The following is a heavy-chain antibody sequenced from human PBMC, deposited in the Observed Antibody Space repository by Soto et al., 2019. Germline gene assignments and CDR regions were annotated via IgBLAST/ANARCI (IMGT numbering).Heavy chain of an antibody. J-gene: IGHJ4*02. V-gene: IGHV5-10-1*01. CDR2: VDPKDSYT. D-gene: IGHD2-21*01. CDR1: GFTFTSYW. CDR3: ARHKSGGGSYPFDY. Sequence: PGESLKISCKGSGFTFTSYWINWVRQMPGKGLEWMGRVDPKDSYTDYSPSFQGHVTISPDKSVSTAYLKWSSLKASDTAIYYCARHKSGGGSYPFDYWGQGTLVTVSS.